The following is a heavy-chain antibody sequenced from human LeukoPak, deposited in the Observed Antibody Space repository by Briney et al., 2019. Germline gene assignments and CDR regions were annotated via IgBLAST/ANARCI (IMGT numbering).Heavy chain of an antibody. D-gene: IGHD3-10*01. J-gene: IGHJ4*02. Sequence: PSETLSLTCTVSGGSISSSSYYWSWIRQPPGKGLEWIGEINHSGSTNYNPSLKSRVTISVDTSKNQFSLKLSSVTAADTAVYYCASRKAYGSGSSAGYWGQGTLVTVSS. CDR1: GGSISSSSYY. V-gene: IGHV4-39*07. CDR3: ASRKAYGSGSSAGY. CDR2: INHSGST.